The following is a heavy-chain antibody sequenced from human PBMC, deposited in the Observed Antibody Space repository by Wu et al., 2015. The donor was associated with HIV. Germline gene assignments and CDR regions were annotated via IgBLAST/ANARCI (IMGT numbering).Heavy chain of an antibody. CDR1: GYTFTDYF. CDR2: INPLFGTT. Sequence: QVHLVQSGAEVKKPGASVKVSCKASGYTFTDYFVHWVRQAPGQGLEWMGGINPLFGTTRRAQKFQDRVTITTDEAKTIAYLELTSLRSEDTAVYYCARNTDSVATSLYSLGVWGQGTTVTVSS. J-gene: IGHJ6*02. D-gene: IGHD6-19*01. CDR3: ARNTDSVATSLYSLGV. V-gene: IGHV1-69*01.